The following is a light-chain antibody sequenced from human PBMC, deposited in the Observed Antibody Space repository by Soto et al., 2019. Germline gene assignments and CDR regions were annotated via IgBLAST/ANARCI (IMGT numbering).Light chain of an antibody. CDR2: WAS. Sequence: DIVMTQSPDSLAVSLGERATLNCKSSQSVLYSANNKNYLAWYQQKPGQPPKLLIYWASTRESGVPYRFSGSGSGTDFTLTISSLQAEDVAVYFCQQYYTTPRTFGQGTKLEIK. CDR1: QSVLYSANNKNY. J-gene: IGKJ1*01. V-gene: IGKV4-1*01. CDR3: QQYYTTPRT.